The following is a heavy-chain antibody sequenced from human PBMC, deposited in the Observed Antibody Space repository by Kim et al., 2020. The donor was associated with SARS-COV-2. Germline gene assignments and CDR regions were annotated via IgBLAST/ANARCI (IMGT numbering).Heavy chain of an antibody. V-gene: IGHV1-3*01. Sequence: QKFQGRVTITRETSASTAYMELSSLRSEDTAVYYCARALNDYGDYYAFDIWGQGTMVTVSS. CDR3: ARALNDYGDYYAFDI. J-gene: IGHJ3*02. D-gene: IGHD4-17*01.